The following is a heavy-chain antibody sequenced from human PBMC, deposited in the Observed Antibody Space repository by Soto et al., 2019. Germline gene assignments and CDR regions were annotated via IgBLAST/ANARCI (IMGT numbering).Heavy chain of an antibody. Sequence: GGSLRLSFEASGFTFSTYSMHWVRQTPGKGLEWVSVISYDGSKKYYADSVKGRFTISRDISKNTVYLQMNSLRAEDTAVYYCARSIAVAALDYWGQGSQVTVS. CDR1: GFTFSTYS. CDR2: ISYDGSKK. D-gene: IGHD6-19*01. V-gene: IGHV3-30-3*01. CDR3: ARSIAVAALDY. J-gene: IGHJ4*02.